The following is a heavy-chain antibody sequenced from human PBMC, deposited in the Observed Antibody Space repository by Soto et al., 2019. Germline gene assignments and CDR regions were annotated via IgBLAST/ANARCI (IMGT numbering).Heavy chain of an antibody. J-gene: IGHJ4*02. CDR2: IIPILGTA. CDR3: AGEEEQGPYFDS. V-gene: IGHV1-69*01. CDR1: GGTFSSYA. D-gene: IGHD1-1*01. Sequence: QVQLVQSGAEVKKPGSSVKVSCKASGGTFSSYAISWVRQAPGQGLEWMGGIIPILGTANYAQKFQGRVTINADESTSTAYMELSSLRSEDTAVYYFAGEEEQGPYFDSWGQGTLVTVSS.